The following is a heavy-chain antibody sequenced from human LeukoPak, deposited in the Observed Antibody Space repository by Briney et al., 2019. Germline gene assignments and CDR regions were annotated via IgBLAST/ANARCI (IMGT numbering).Heavy chain of an antibody. CDR1: GGSFSGYY. V-gene: IGHV4-34*01. CDR3: PGEMDIVVVPAAMFHDAFDI. Sequence: SETLSLTCAVYGGSFSGYYLSWIRQPPGKGLEWVGEINHSGSTNYNPSLKSRVTISVDTSKNQFSLKLSSVTAADTAVYYCPGEMDIVVVPAAMFHDAFDIWGQGTMVTVSS. CDR2: INHSGST. J-gene: IGHJ3*02. D-gene: IGHD2-2*03.